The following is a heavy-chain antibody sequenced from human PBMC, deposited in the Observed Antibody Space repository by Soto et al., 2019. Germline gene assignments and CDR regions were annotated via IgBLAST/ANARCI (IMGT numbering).Heavy chain of an antibody. J-gene: IGHJ4*02. Sequence: EVQLVESGGGLVKPGGSLRLSCAASSFTFTNAWMNWVRQAPGKGLEWVGRIKSKTDGGTTDYAAPVKGRFTISRDDSKNTLYLQMNSLKTEDTAVYYCTTDVLRFLELDYWGQGTLVTVSS. CDR3: TTDVLRFLELDY. CDR1: SFTFTNAW. D-gene: IGHD3-3*01. V-gene: IGHV3-15*07. CDR2: IKSKTDGGTT.